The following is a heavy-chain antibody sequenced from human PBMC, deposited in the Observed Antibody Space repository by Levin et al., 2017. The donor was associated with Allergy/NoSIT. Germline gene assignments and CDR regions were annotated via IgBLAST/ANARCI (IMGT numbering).Heavy chain of an antibody. CDR1: GFTVSSNY. V-gene: IGHV3-53*01. CDR3: SRGGASGCFDY. CDR2: IYSGGST. D-gene: IGHD3-10*01. Sequence: GESLKISCTASGFTVSSNYMTWVRQAPGKGLEWVSVIYSGGSTYYADSVKGRFTISRDNSKNTLYLQMNSLRAEDTAVYYCSRGGASGCFDYWGQGTLVTVSS. J-gene: IGHJ4*02.